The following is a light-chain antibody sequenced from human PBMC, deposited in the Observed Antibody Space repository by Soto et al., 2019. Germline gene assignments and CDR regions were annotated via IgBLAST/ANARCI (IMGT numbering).Light chain of an antibody. CDR1: DSNY. CDR3: TSYAGNNNLV. Sequence: QSALTLPPSASGSPGQSVTIACTGTDSNYVSWYQQHPGKAPKLLIYEVIKRPSGVPDRFSGSKSGNTASLTVSGLQAEDEADYHCTSYAGNNNLVFGGGTKLTVL. V-gene: IGLV2-8*01. J-gene: IGLJ2*01. CDR2: EVI.